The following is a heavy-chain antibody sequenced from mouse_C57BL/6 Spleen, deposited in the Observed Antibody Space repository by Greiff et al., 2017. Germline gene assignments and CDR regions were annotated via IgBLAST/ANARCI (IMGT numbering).Heavy chain of an antibody. CDR1: GYTFTDYE. Sequence: VQLQQSGAELVRPGASVTLSCKASGYTFTDYEMHWVKQTPVHGLDWIGAIDPETGGTAYNQKFKGKAILTAEKSSSTAYMELRSLTSEDSAVYYCTTVIAPGYFDVWGTGTTVTVSS. CDR2: IDPETGGT. V-gene: IGHV1-15*01. CDR3: TTVIAPGYFDV. J-gene: IGHJ1*03. D-gene: IGHD1-1*01.